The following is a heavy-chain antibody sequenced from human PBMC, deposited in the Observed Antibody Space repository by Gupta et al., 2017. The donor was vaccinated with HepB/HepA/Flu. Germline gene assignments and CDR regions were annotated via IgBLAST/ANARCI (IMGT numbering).Heavy chain of an antibody. CDR2: ISGNGDTT. J-gene: IGHJ4*02. Sequence: EVQLFESGGGLVQPGGSLRLSCAASGFIFSNDAMTWVRQAQGKGLEWVSIISGNGDTTYYADSVKGRFTISRDNSKNTVYLQMDSLRAEDTALYYCINDPNWEWGYWGQGTLVTVSS. D-gene: IGHD7-27*01. V-gene: IGHV3-23*01. CDR3: INDPNWEWGY. CDR1: GFIFSNDA.